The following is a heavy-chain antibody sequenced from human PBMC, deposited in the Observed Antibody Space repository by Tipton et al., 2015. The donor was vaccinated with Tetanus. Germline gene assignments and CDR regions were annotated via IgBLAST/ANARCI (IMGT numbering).Heavy chain of an antibody. CDR3: IGYDYGDYYFDY. CDR2: IYYSGST. D-gene: IGHD4-17*01. CDR1: GDSISSRNSY. J-gene: IGHJ4*02. Sequence: TLSLTCTVSGDSISSRNSYWGWIRQPPGKGLEWVGSIYYSGSTYYNPSLKSRVTISMDTSKNQFSLKLNSVTAADTAVYFCIGYDYGDYYFDYWGQGTLVTVSS. V-gene: IGHV4-39*01.